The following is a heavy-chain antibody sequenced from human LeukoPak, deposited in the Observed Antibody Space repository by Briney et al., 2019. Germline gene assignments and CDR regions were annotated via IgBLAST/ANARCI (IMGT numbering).Heavy chain of an antibody. CDR1: GFTFDDYA. V-gene: IGHV3-9*01. D-gene: IGHD2-15*01. J-gene: IGHJ4*02. Sequence: PGGSLRLSCAASGFTFDDYAMHWVRQAPGKGLEWVSGISWNSGSIGYADTVKGRFTISRDNAKNSLYLQMNSLRAEDTALYYCTVAGTTDYWGQGTLVTVSS. CDR2: ISWNSGSI. CDR3: TVAGTTDY.